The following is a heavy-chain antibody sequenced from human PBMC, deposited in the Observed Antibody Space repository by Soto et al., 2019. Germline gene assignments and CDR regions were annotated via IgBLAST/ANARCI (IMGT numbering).Heavy chain of an antibody. CDR1: CGSISSSNW. CDR3: ARRTYSGSYYFDY. V-gene: IGHV4-4*02. J-gene: IGHJ4*02. Sequence: SETLSLTCAVSCGSISSSNWWSWVRQPPGKGLEWIGEIYHSGSTSYNPSLKSRVTISVDKSKNQFSLKLSSVTAADTAVYYCARRTYSGSYYFDYWGQGTLVTVSS. D-gene: IGHD1-26*01. CDR2: IYHSGST.